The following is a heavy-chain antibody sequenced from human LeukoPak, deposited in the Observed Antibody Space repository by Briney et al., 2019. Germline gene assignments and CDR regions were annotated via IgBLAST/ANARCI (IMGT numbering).Heavy chain of an antibody. Sequence: GGSLRLSCAASGFTFSSYGMSWVRQAPGKGLEWVSAISGSGGSTSYAQKFQGRLTMTRDTSTRTVYMELSSLRSEDTAVYYCARAYADEVNTFDYWGQGTLVTVSS. D-gene: IGHD2/OR15-2a*01. CDR1: GFTFSSYG. CDR3: ARAYADEVNTFDY. J-gene: IGHJ4*02. V-gene: IGHV3-23*01. CDR2: ISGSGGST.